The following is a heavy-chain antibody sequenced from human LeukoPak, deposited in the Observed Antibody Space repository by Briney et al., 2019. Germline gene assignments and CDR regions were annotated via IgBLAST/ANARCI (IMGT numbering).Heavy chain of an antibody. CDR1: GFTFSSYW. CDR2: IKQDGSEK. D-gene: IGHD5-18*01. Sequence: GGSLRLSCAASGFTFSSYWMSWVRQAPGKGLEWAANIKQDGSEKYYEDSVKGRFTISRDNAKNSLFLQMNSLRAEDTALYYCATRSRGYSYGGFDYWGQGTLVTVSS. J-gene: IGHJ4*02. CDR3: ATRSRGYSYGGFDY. V-gene: IGHV3-7*03.